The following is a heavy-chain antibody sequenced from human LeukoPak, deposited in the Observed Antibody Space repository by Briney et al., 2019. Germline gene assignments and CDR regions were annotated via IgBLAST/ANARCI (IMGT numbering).Heavy chain of an antibody. D-gene: IGHD6-13*01. V-gene: IGHV3-23*01. J-gene: IGHJ4*02. CDR1: GFTFNSYA. CDR2: ISGSGGST. Sequence: GGSLRLSCAASGFTFNSYAMSWVRQAPGKGLEWVSLISGSGGSTYYADSVKGRFTISRDNAKNSLYLQMNSLRAEDTAVYYCARWGAAAGHDYWGQGTLVTVSS. CDR3: ARWGAAAGHDY.